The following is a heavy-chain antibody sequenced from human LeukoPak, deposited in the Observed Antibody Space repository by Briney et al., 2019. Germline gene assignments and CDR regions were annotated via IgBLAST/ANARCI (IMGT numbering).Heavy chain of an antibody. V-gene: IGHV1-3*01. CDR1: GYTFTSYA. CDR2: INAGNGNT. CDR3: ARDAYDSSSGYYEFTFDY. Sequence: ASVKVSCKASGYTFTSYAMHWVRQAPGQRLEWMGWINAGNGNTKYSQRFQGRVTITRDTSASTAYMELSSLRSKDTAVYHCARDAYDSSSGYYEFTFDYWGQGTLVTVSS. D-gene: IGHD3-22*01. J-gene: IGHJ4*02.